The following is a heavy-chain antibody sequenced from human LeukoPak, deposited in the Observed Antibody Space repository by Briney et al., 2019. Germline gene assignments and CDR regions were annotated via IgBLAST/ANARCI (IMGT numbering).Heavy chain of an antibody. CDR2: INWSGAST. D-gene: IGHD5-24*01. CDR3: ARVRGGAGYNWRRGFDY. CDR1: GFNFEDYG. Sequence: GGSLSLSCAASGFNFEDYGLTWVRQVPGKGLEWVSGINWSGASTGYADSVKGRFIVSRDNPKTSVFLQMSSLRAEDTALYYCARVRGGAGYNWRRGFDYWGQGTPVTVST. V-gene: IGHV3-20*04. J-gene: IGHJ4*02.